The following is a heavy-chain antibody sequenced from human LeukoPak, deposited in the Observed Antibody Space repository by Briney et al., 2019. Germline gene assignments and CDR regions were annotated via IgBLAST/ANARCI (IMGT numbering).Heavy chain of an antibody. CDR1: GGSFSGYY. D-gene: IGHD6-6*01. V-gene: IGHV4-34*01. J-gene: IGHJ6*03. Sequence: SETLSLTCAVYGGSFSGYYWSWIRQPPGKGLEWIGEINHSGSTNYNPSLKSRVTISVDTSKNQFSLKLSSVTAADTAVYYCARGAARWTLYYYYYMDVWGKGTTVTVSS. CDR3: ARGAARWTLYYYYYMDV. CDR2: INHSGST.